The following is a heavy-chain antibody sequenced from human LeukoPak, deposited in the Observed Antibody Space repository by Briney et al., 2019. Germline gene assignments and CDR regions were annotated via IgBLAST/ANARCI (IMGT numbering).Heavy chain of an antibody. D-gene: IGHD2-8*01. Sequence: SETLSLTCTVSGGSISSYYWSWIRQPPGKGLEWIGEINHSGSTNYNPSLKSRVTISVDTSKNQFSLKLSSVTAADTAVYYCARGWTYYAFDIWGQGTMVTVSS. CDR1: GGSISSYY. CDR3: ARGWTYYAFDI. CDR2: INHSGST. V-gene: IGHV4-34*01. J-gene: IGHJ3*02.